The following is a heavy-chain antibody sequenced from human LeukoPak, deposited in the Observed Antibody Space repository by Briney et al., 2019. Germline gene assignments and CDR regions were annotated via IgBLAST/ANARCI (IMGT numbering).Heavy chain of an antibody. CDR1: GFTFDDYA. Sequence: GGSLRLSCAASGFTFDDYAMHWVRQAPGKGLEWVSGISWNSEDIDYADSVKGRFTISRDNTKNSLYLQMNSLRPEDMALYYCARDLNAAIFGVVTGGFDSWGQGTLVTVSS. V-gene: IGHV3-9*03. D-gene: IGHD3-3*01. CDR3: ARDLNAAIFGVVTGGFDS. CDR2: ISWNSEDI. J-gene: IGHJ4*02.